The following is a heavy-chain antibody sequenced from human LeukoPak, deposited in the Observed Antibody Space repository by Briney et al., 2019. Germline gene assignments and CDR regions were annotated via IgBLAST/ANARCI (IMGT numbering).Heavy chain of an antibody. V-gene: IGHV4-31*03. D-gene: IGHD3-10*01. J-gene: IGHJ5*02. Sequence: PSETLSLTCTVSGGSISSGGYSWSWIRQHPGKGLEWIGYIYYSGSTYYNPSLKSRVTISVDTSKNQFSLKPSSVTAADTAVYYCAREGLLWFGEPGGFDPWGQGTLVTVSS. CDR1: GGSISSGGYS. CDR3: AREGLLWFGEPGGFDP. CDR2: IYYSGST.